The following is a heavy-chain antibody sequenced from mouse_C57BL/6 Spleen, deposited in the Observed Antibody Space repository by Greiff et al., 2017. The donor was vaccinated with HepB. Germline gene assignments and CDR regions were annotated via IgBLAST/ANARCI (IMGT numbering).Heavy chain of an antibody. D-gene: IGHD2-3*01. V-gene: IGHV5-17*01. J-gene: IGHJ3*01. Sequence: EVKLMESGGGLVKPGGSLKLSCAASGFTFSDYGMHWVRQAPEKGLEWVAYISSGSSTIYYADTVKGRFTISRDNAKNTLFLQMTSLRSEDTAMYYCARTSDGYYGRFAYWGQGTLVTVSA. CDR1: GFTFSDYG. CDR3: ARTSDGYYGRFAY. CDR2: ISSGSSTI.